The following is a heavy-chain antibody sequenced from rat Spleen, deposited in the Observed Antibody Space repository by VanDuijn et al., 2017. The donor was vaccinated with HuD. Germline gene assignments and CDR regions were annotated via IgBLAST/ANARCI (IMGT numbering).Heavy chain of an antibody. J-gene: IGHJ2*01. CDR3: ARHPDYSNYFDY. D-gene: IGHD1-1*01. V-gene: IGHV5-29*01. Sequence: EVQLVESDGGLVQPGRSLKLSCAASGFTFSDYYMAWVRQAPTKGLEWVATISSDGRRNYYRDSVKGRFTISRDNTKSTLYLQMDSLRSEDTATYYCARHPDYSNYFDYWGQGVMVTVSS. CDR1: GFTFSDYY. CDR2: ISSDGRRN.